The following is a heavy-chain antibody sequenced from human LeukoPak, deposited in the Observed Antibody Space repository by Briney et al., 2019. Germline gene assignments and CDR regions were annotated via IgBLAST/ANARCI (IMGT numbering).Heavy chain of an antibody. D-gene: IGHD5-18*01. CDR3: ARQMDTAMVTGHYYYYMDV. CDR2: IYYSGST. CDR1: GGSISSYY. Sequence: PSETLSLTCTVSGGSISSYYWSWIRRPPGKGLEWIGYIYYSGSTNYNPPLKSRVTISVDTSKNQFSLKLSSVTAADTAVYYCARQMDTAMVTGHYYYYMDVWGKGTTVTVSS. V-gene: IGHV4-59*08. J-gene: IGHJ6*03.